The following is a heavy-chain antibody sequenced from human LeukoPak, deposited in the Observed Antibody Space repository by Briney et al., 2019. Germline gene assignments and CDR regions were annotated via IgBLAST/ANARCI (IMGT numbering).Heavy chain of an antibody. Sequence: PGGSLRLSCSASGFTFSSYDMHWVCQAPGKGLEYVSAISSNGGSTYYADSVKGRFTISRDNSKNTLYLQMSGLRAEDTAVYYCVTDPRYYYDSSAPGWGQGTLVTVSS. D-gene: IGHD3-22*01. CDR3: VTDPRYYYDSSAPG. CDR1: GFTFSSYD. V-gene: IGHV3-64D*06. J-gene: IGHJ4*02. CDR2: ISSNGGST.